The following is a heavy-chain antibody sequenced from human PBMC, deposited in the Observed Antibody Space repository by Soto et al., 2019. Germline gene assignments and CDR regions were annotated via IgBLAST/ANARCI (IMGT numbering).Heavy chain of an antibody. CDR1: GFTFSSYA. J-gene: IGHJ6*03. V-gene: IGHV3-23*01. CDR3: ASQGYCSSTSCYGDYYYYMDV. CDR2: ISGSGGST. Sequence: GGSLRLSCAASGFTFSSYAMSWVRQAPGKGLERVSAISGSGGSTYYADSVKGRFTISRDNSKNTLYLQMNSLRAEDTAVYYCASQGYCSSTSCYGDYYYYMDVWGKGTTVTVSS. D-gene: IGHD2-2*01.